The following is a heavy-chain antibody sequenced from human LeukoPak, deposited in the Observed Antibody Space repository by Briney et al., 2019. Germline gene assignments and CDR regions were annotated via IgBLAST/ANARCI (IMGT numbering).Heavy chain of an antibody. CDR2: ISAYNGNT. CDR1: GYTFTSYG. Sequence: ASVKVSCRASGYTFTSYGIRWVRQAPGQGLEWMGWISAYNGNTNYAQKLQGRVTMTTDTSTSTAYMELRSLRSDDTAVYYCASFLYYYDSSGYYYNYWGQGTLVTVSS. CDR3: ASFLYYYDSSGYYYNY. D-gene: IGHD3-22*01. V-gene: IGHV1-18*01. J-gene: IGHJ4*02.